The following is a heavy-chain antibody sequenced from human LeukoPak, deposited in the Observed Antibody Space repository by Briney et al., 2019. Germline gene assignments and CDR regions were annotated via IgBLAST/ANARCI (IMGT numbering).Heavy chain of an antibody. Sequence: GGSLRLSCAASGFTFSSYEMNWVPQAPGKGLEWVSYISNSGSTIYYADSVKGRFTISRDNAKNSLYLQMNSLRAEDTAVYYCARKYCSSTSCLFDYWGQGTLVTVSS. CDR2: ISNSGSTI. CDR1: GFTFSSYE. D-gene: IGHD2-2*01. CDR3: ARKYCSSTSCLFDY. J-gene: IGHJ4*02. V-gene: IGHV3-48*03.